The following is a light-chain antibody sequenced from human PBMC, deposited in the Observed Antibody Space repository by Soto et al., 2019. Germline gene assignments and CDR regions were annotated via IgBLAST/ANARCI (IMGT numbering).Light chain of an antibody. CDR1: QSISSW. J-gene: IGKJ1*01. CDR3: QQYGT. Sequence: DIQMTQSPSTLSASVGDRVTITCRASQSISSWLAWYQQKPGKAPKLLIYDASSLESGVPPRFSGSGSGTEFTLTISSLQPDDFATYYCQQYGTFGPGTKVDIK. CDR2: DAS. V-gene: IGKV1-5*01.